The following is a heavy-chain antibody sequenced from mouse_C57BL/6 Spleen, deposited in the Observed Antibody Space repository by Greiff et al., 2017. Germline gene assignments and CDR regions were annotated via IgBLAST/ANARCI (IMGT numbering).Heavy chain of an antibody. V-gene: IGHV1-59*01. CDR1: GYTFTSYW. CDR2: IDPSDSFT. Sequence: QVQLQQPGAELVRPGTSVKLSCKASGYTFTSYWMHWVKQRPGQGLEWIGVIDPSDSFTTYNQKFKGKATLTVDTSSSTAYMQLSSLTSEYSAVYYCARDGGWLPCDVWGTGTTVTVSS. D-gene: IGHD2-3*01. J-gene: IGHJ1*03. CDR3: ARDGGWLPCDV.